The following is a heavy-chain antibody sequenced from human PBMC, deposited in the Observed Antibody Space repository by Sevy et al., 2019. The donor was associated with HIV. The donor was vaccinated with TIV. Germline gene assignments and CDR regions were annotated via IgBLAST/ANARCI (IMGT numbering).Heavy chain of an antibody. J-gene: IGHJ5*02. CDR2: ISSSSSYT. V-gene: IGHV3-11*06. D-gene: IGHD3-10*01. CDR1: GFTFSDYY. Sequence: GGSLRLSCAASGFTFSDYYMSWIRQAPGKGLEWVSYISSSSSYTNYADSVKGGFTISRDNAKNSLYLQMNSLRAEDTAVYYCARGPRYYYGSGSYYRGKTTWFDPWGQGTLVTVSS. CDR3: ARGPRYYYGSGSYYRGKTTWFDP.